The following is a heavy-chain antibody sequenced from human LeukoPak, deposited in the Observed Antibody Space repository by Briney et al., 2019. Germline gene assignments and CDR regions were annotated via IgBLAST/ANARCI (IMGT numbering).Heavy chain of an antibody. J-gene: IGHJ6*02. CDR1: GYTLTELS. CDR2: FDPEDGET. Sequence: ASVKVSCTVSGYTLTELSMHWVRQAPGKGLEWMGGFDPEDGETIYAQKFQGRVTMTEDTSTDTAYMELSSLRSEDTAVYYCATDQSGRSRAAAYYYYGMDVWGQGTTVTVSS. V-gene: IGHV1-24*01. D-gene: IGHD6-25*01. CDR3: ATDQSGRSRAAAYYYYGMDV.